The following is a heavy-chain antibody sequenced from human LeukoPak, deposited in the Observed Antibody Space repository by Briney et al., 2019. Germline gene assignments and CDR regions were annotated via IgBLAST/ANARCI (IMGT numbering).Heavy chain of an antibody. V-gene: IGHV1-18*01. CDR2: ISAYNGNT. J-gene: IGHJ3*02. D-gene: IGHD3-22*01. Sequence: EASVTVSCKASGYTFTSYGISWVRQAPGQGLEWMGWISAYNGNTNYAQKLQGRVTMTTDTSTSTAYMELRSLRSDDTAVYYCAKSNGYGLIDIWGQGTMVTVSS. CDR3: AKSNGYGLIDI. CDR1: GYTFTSYG.